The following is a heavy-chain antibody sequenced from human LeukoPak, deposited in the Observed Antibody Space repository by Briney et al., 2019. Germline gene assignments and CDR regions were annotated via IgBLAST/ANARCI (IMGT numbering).Heavy chain of an antibody. V-gene: IGHV4-38-2*02. CDR3: ARGLGVNWFDP. CDR1: GYSISSGYY. D-gene: IGHD4-23*01. Sequence: SETLSLTCTVSGYSISSGYYWGWIRQPPGKGLEWIGSIYHSGSTFYSPSLKSRVTISVDTSKNQFSLKLSSVTAADTAVYYCARGLGVNWFDPWGQGTLVTVSS. CDR2: IYHSGST. J-gene: IGHJ5*02.